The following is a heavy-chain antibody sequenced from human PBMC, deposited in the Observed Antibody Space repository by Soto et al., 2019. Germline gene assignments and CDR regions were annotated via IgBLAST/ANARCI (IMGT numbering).Heavy chain of an antibody. Sequence: SETLSLTCTVSGGSISSYYWSWIRQPPGKGLEWIGYIYYSGSTNYNPSLKSRVTISVDASKNQFSLKLSSVTAADTAVYYCARDAAAGGGGYWGQGTLVTVSS. V-gene: IGHV4-59*01. CDR3: ARDAAAGGGGY. CDR1: GGSISSYY. J-gene: IGHJ4*02. D-gene: IGHD6-13*01. CDR2: IYYSGST.